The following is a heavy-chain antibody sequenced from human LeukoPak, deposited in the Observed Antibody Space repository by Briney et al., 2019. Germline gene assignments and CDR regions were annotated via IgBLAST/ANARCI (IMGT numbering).Heavy chain of an antibody. D-gene: IGHD2-2*01. CDR3: ARDICTSCYNFDY. Sequence: PGGSLRLSCAASGFTFSDYYMSWIRLAPGKGLEWVSYISSSGSTIYYADSVKGRFTISRDNSKNTLYLQMNSLRAEDTAVYYCARDICTSCYNFDYWGQGTLVTVSS. CDR1: GFTFSDYY. CDR2: ISSSGSTI. V-gene: IGHV3-11*04. J-gene: IGHJ4*02.